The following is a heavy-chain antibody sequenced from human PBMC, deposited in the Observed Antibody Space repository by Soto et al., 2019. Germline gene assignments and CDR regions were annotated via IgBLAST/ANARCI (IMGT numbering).Heavy chain of an antibody. J-gene: IGHJ6*02. CDR2: ISYDGSNK. CDR1: GFTFSSYG. CDR3: ARAPSGSYPRAYYYYGMDV. Sequence: GGSLRLSCAASGFTFSSYGMHWVRQAPGKGLEWVAVISYDGSNKYYADSVKGRFTISRDNSKNTLYLQMNSLRAEDTAVYYCARAPSGSYPRAYYYYGMDVWGQGTTVTVSS. V-gene: IGHV3-30*03. D-gene: IGHD1-26*01.